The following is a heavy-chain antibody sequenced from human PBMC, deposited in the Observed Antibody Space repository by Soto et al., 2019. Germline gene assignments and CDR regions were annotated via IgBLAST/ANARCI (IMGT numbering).Heavy chain of an antibody. V-gene: IGHV1-46*01. D-gene: IGHD6-6*01. J-gene: IGHJ4*02. Sequence: SVKVSCKASGYTFTSYYMHWVRQAPGQGLEWMGIINPSGGSTSYAQKFQGRVTMTRDTSTSTVYMELSSLRSEDTAVYYCARVKVNSYSSSSFYFDYWGQGTLVTVSS. CDR3: ARVKVNSYSSSSFYFDY. CDR1: GYTFTSYY. CDR2: INPSGGST.